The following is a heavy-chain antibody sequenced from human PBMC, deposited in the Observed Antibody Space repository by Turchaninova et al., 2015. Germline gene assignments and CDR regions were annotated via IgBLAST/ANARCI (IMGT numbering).Heavy chain of an antibody. CDR3: AREVVEPLTRAFDP. V-gene: IGHV3-72*01. CDR1: GCIFSDTY. CDR2: IRTKANRYPT. Sequence: EVHLVVCGGALVQPGGYLSLSCAASGCIFSDTYMDSAPQTPGKGLEWVGHIRTKANRYPTVYAPSVQGRFTISRDESNMYLQMNSLKTDDTAVYYCAREVVEPLTRAFDPWGQGTLVTVSS. J-gene: IGHJ5*02. D-gene: IGHD1-14*01.